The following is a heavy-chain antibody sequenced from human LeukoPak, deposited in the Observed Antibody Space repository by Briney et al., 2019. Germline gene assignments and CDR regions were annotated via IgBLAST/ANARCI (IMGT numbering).Heavy chain of an antibody. CDR3: ARGIGYYGSGSYYYFDY. D-gene: IGHD3-10*01. J-gene: IGHJ4*02. CDR2: ISTSSTTK. V-gene: IGHV3-48*01. CDR1: EFTFSSYS. Sequence: GGSLRLSCVASEFTFSSYSMNWVRQAPGKGLEWVPYISTSSTTKYYADSVKGRFTISRDNAKNSLYLQMNSLRVEDTAVYYCARGIGYYGSGSYYYFDYWGQGTLVTVSS.